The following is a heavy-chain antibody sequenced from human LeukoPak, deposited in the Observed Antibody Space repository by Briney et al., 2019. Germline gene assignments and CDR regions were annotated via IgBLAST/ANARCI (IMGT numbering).Heavy chain of an antibody. CDR2: IYYSGST. CDR1: GGSISSGDYY. V-gene: IGHV4-30-4*01. CDR3: AREGTVSGGSQDAFDI. D-gene: IGHD2-15*01. J-gene: IGHJ3*02. Sequence: SQTLSLTCTVSGGSISSGDYYWSWIRQPPGKGLEWIGYIYYSGSTYYNPSLRSRVTISVDTSKNQFSLKLSSVTAADTAVYYCAREGTVSGGSQDAFDIWGQGTMVTVSS.